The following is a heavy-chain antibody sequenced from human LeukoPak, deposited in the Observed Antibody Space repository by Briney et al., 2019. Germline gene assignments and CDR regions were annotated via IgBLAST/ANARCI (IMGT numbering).Heavy chain of an antibody. CDR2: ISSSSSYI. CDR3: ATQLRFLEWSPDDAFDI. V-gene: IGHV3-21*01. J-gene: IGHJ3*02. Sequence: GGSLRLSCAASGFTFSSYSMNWVRQAPGKGLEWVSSISSSSSYIYYADSVKGRFTISRDNAKNSLYLQMNSLRAEDTAVYYCATQLRFLEWSPDDAFDIWGQGTMVTVSS. CDR1: GFTFSSYS. D-gene: IGHD3-3*01.